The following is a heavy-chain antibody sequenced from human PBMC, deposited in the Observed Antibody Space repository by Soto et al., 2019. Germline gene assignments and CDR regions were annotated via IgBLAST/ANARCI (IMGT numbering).Heavy chain of an antibody. J-gene: IGHJ6*02. CDR1: GVSVRDYY. Sequence: QVQLQESGPGLVTPSETLSLTCTVSGVSVRDYYWSWIRQPPGKGLEWIGYITYSGSTNYSPSLQGRVTISVDTSKNQLSLKVSSVTAADTAVYYSARDGGSGTTSSSGTAYGMDVWGQGTTVTGSS. CDR3: ARDGGSGTTSSSGTAYGMDV. CDR2: ITYSGST. V-gene: IGHV4-59*02. D-gene: IGHD2-15*01.